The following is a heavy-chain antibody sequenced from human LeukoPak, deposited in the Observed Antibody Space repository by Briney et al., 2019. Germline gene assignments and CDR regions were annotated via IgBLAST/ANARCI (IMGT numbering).Heavy chain of an antibody. V-gene: IGHV3-30*03. CDR2: ISYDGSNK. CDR3: ARMGFAFGELLDPPWY. J-gene: IGHJ4*02. CDR1: GFPFSGSG. D-gene: IGHD3-10*01. Sequence: GGSLRLSCVGSGFPFSGSGMHWVRQAPGKGLEWVAVISYDGSNKYYADSVKGRFTISRDNSKNTLCLQMNSLRAEDTAVYYCARMGFAFGELLDPPWYWGQGTLVTVSS.